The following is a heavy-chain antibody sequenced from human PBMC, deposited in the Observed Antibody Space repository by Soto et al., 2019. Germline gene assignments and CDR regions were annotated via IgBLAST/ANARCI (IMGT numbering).Heavy chain of an antibody. D-gene: IGHD6-13*01. Sequence: LSLTCAVYGGSFSAYYWSWIRQPPGKGLEWIGEINHSGGTSYNPSLKSRVTISVDTSKSQFSLKLTSVIAEDTAVYYCAKVVLSTLAAAIMNYCYGMDVWGQGTTVTVSS. J-gene: IGHJ6*02. CDR3: AKVVLSTLAAAIMNYCYGMDV. CDR1: GGSFSAYY. CDR2: INHSGGT. V-gene: IGHV4-34*01.